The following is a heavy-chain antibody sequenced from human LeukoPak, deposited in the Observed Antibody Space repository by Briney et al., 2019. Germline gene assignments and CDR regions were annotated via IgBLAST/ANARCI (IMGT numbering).Heavy chain of an antibody. CDR1: EYSFTSYR. Sequence: GESLKISCKGSEYSFTSYRIGWVRQMPGKGLEWMGIIYPGDSDTRYSPSFQGQVTISADKSISTAYLQWSSLKASDTAMYYCARLDGSGSYWVPFDYWGQGTLVSVSS. J-gene: IGHJ4*02. V-gene: IGHV5-51*01. CDR2: IYPGDSDT. D-gene: IGHD3-10*01. CDR3: ARLDGSGSYWVPFDY.